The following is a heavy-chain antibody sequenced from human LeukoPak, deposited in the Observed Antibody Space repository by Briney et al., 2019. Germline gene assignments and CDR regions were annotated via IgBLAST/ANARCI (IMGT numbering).Heavy chain of an antibody. CDR1: GYTFTSYG. Sequence: ASVKVSCKASGYTFTSYGISWVRQAPGQGLEWMGWINPNSGGTNYAQKFQGRVTMTRDTSISTAYMELSRLRSDDTAVYYCARDRLPPRDFDAFDIWGQGTMVTVSS. J-gene: IGHJ3*02. CDR3: ARDRLPPRDFDAFDI. D-gene: IGHD5-18*01. CDR2: INPNSGGT. V-gene: IGHV1-2*02.